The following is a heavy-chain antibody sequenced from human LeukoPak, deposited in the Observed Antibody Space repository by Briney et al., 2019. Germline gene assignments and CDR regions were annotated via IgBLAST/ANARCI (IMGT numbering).Heavy chain of an antibody. CDR2: ISAYNGNT. D-gene: IGHD7-27*01. CDR1: GGTFSGYA. CDR3: ARDEWNRPLGYFDY. V-gene: IGHV1-18*01. Sequence: ASVKVSCKASGGTFSGYAISWVRQAPGQGLEWMGWISAYNGNTNYAQKLQGRVTMTTDTSTSTAYMELRSLRSDDTAVYYCARDEWNRPLGYFDYWGQGTLVTVSS. J-gene: IGHJ4*02.